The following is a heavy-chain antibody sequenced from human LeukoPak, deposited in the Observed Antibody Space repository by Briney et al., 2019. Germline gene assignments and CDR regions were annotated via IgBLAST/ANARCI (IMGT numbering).Heavy chain of an antibody. CDR3: ARDYGPGSYINC. Sequence: HPGGSLRPSCAAAGFTLSTYWMSWVRQAPGKWLEWVYNIKQDGTEKYYVDSVKGRFTISRDNAKTAMYLQMSSLRAEDRAVYYCARDYGPGSYINCWGQGALVTVSS. V-gene: IGHV3-7*01. J-gene: IGHJ4*02. D-gene: IGHD3-10*01. CDR1: GFTLSTYW. CDR2: IKQDGTEK.